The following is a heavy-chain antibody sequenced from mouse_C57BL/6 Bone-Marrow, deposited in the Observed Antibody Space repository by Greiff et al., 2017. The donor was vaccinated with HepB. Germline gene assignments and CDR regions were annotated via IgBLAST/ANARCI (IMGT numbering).Heavy chain of an antibody. Sequence: EVKVVESGGGLVKPGGSLKLSCAASGFTFSDYGMHWVRQAPEKGLEWVAYISSGSSTIYYADTVKGIFTISRDNAKNTLCLQMTSLRSEDTAMYYCARPVVARGDFDVWGTGTTVTVSS. J-gene: IGHJ1*03. CDR3: ARPVVARGDFDV. CDR2: ISSGSSTI. CDR1: GFTFSDYG. D-gene: IGHD1-1*01. V-gene: IGHV5-17*01.